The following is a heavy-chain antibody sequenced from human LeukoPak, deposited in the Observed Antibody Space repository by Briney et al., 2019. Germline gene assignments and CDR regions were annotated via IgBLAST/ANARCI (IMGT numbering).Heavy chain of an antibody. Sequence: GESLKISCKGSGYSFTSYWIGWVRQMPGEGLEWMGIFDPGDSDTRYSPSFQGQVTISADKSISTAYLQWSSLKASDTAMYYCARSDDYVWGSYRYTPFDYWGQGSLVTVSS. CDR2: FDPGDSDT. J-gene: IGHJ4*02. D-gene: IGHD3-16*02. CDR3: ARSDDYVWGSYRYTPFDY. CDR1: GYSFTSYW. V-gene: IGHV5-51*01.